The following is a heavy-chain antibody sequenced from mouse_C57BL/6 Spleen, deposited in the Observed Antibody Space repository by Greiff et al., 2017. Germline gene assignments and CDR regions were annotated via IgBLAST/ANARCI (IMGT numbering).Heavy chain of an antibody. Sequence: EVMLVESGGDLVKPGGSLKLSCAASGFTFSSYGMSWVRQTPDKRLEWVATISSGGSYTYYPDSVKGRFTISTDNATNTLYLQMSSLKSEDTAMYYCARQVYGTLYYDAMDYWGQGTSVTVSS. D-gene: IGHD2-1*01. V-gene: IGHV5-6*01. CDR2: ISSGGSYT. CDR1: GFTFSSYG. CDR3: ARQVYGTLYYDAMDY. J-gene: IGHJ4*01.